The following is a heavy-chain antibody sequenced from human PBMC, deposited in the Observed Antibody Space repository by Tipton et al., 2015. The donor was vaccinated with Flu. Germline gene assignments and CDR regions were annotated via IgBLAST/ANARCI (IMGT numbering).Heavy chain of an antibody. J-gene: IGHJ3*02. D-gene: IGHD3-9*01. CDR2: TYYSGST. V-gene: IGHV4-39*07. Sequence: TLSLTCTVSGGSISSSSYYWGWIRHPPGKGLEWIGGTYYSGSTYYTPSLKSRVTISVDTSKNQFSLKLSSVTAADTAVYYCARDGAAILRYFDWLLGADAFDIWGQGTMVTVSS. CDR1: GGSISSSSYY. CDR3: ARDGAAILRYFDWLLGADAFDI.